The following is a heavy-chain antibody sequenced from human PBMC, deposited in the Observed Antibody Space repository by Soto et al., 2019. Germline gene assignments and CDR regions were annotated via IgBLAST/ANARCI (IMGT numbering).Heavy chain of an antibody. CDR2: IKPDGSAT. D-gene: IGHD2-21*02. J-gene: IGHJ4*02. V-gene: IGHV3-7*01. Sequence: EVQLVESGGGLVQPGGSLRLSCAVSGFTFGSYWMNWVRLIPGKGLERVAYIKPDGSATYYVDSVKGRFTISRDNAKNSLYLQMNSLRVEDTSVYYCARAGYCGPGCYYYFDCWGQGTMVTFSS. CDR3: ARAGYCGPGCYYYFDC. CDR1: GFTFGSYW.